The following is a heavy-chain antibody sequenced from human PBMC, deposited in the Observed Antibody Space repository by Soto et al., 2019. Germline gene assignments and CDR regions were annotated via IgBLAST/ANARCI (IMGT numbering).Heavy chain of an antibody. Sequence: ASVKVSCKASGYTFTSYDINWVRQATGQGLEWMGWMNPNSGNTGYAQKFQGRVTMTRNTSISTAYMELSSLRSEDTAVYYCARMCIGLSGIAAAGAYYYYMDVWGKGTTVTVSS. V-gene: IGHV1-8*01. CDR1: GYTFTSYD. J-gene: IGHJ6*03. D-gene: IGHD6-13*01. CDR3: ARMCIGLSGIAAAGAYYYYMDV. CDR2: MNPNSGNT.